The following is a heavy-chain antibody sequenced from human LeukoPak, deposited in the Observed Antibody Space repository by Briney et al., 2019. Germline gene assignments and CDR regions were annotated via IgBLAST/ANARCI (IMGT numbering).Heavy chain of an antibody. J-gene: IGHJ4*02. V-gene: IGHV4-34*01. D-gene: IGHD3-22*01. CDR1: GASFSGYY. Sequence: SETLSLTCAVYGASFSGYYWSWIRQPPGKGLEWIGEINHSGSTNYNPSLKRRVTISVDTSKNQFSLKLSSVTAADTAVYYCARGTGYPLIGWGQGTLVTVSS. CDR3: ARGTGYPLIG. CDR2: INHSGST.